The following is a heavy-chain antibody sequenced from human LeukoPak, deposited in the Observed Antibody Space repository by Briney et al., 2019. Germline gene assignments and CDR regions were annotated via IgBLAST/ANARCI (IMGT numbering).Heavy chain of an antibody. V-gene: IGHV3-43*02. Sequence: GRSLRLSCAASGFTFSSYAMHWVRQAPGKGLEWVSLISGDGGSTDYADSVKGRFTISRDNRKNSLSLQMNSLRTEDSAFYYCAKDMGYSGYALGYWGQGTLVTVSS. D-gene: IGHD5-12*01. CDR2: ISGDGGST. J-gene: IGHJ4*02. CDR1: GFTFSSYA. CDR3: AKDMGYSGYALGY.